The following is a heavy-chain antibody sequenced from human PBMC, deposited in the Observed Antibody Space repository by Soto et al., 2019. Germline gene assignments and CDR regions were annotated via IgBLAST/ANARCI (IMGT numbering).Heavy chain of an antibody. CDR2: IYYSGST. V-gene: IGHV4-30-4*01. CDR3: ASLYYDFWSAKGLGYYFDY. D-gene: IGHD3-3*01. Sequence: PSETLSLTCTVSGGSISSGDYYWSWIRQPPGKGLEWIGYIYYSGSTYYNPSLKSRVTISVDTSKNQFSLKLSSVTAADTAVYYCASLYYDFWSAKGLGYYFDYWGQGTLVTVSS. CDR1: GGSISSGDYY. J-gene: IGHJ4*02.